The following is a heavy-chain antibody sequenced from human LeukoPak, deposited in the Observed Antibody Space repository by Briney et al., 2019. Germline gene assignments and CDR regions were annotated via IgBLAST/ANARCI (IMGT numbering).Heavy chain of an antibody. CDR3: TRSTNLEAFDI. CDR1: GGSISSYY. Sequence: SETLSLTCTVSGGSISSYYWSWIRQPPGKGLEWIGYIYYSGSTNYNPSLKSRVTISVDTSKNQCSLKLSSVTTADTAVYYCTRSTNLEAFDIWGQGTMVTVSS. J-gene: IGHJ3*02. CDR2: IYYSGST. V-gene: IGHV4-59*13. D-gene: IGHD2-8*01.